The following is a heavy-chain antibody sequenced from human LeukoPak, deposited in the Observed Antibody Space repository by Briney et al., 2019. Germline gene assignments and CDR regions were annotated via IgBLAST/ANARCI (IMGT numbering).Heavy chain of an antibody. Sequence: GASVKVSCKASGGTFSSYAISWVRQAPGQGLEWMGGIIPIFGTANYAQKFQGRVTMTTDTSTSTAYMELRSLRSDDTAVYYCARMRFGASHMDVWGQGTTVTVSS. CDR3: ARMRFGASHMDV. J-gene: IGHJ6*02. CDR1: GGTFSSYA. V-gene: IGHV1-69*05. CDR2: IIPIFGTA. D-gene: IGHD3-10*01.